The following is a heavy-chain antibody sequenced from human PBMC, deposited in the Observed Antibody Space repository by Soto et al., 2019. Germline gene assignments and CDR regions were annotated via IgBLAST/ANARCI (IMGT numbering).Heavy chain of an antibody. CDR1: GFSFSSYW. V-gene: IGHV3-74*01. Sequence: GGSLRLSCAASGFSFSSYWMHWVRHAPGKGLVWVSRINSDGSSATCADPVKGRFTISRDNAKSTLYLQMNSLTPEDTAVYYCAKGVPAATRYFQHWGQGTLVTVSS. CDR2: INSDGSSA. D-gene: IGHD2-2*01. J-gene: IGHJ1*01. CDR3: AKGVPAATRYFQH.